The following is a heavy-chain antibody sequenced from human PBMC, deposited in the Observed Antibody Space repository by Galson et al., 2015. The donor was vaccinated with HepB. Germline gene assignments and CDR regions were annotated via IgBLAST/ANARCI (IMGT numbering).Heavy chain of an antibody. V-gene: IGHV3-23*01. J-gene: IGHJ6*02. Sequence: SLRLSCAASGFTFGSYAVNWVRQASGKGLEWVSAISDSGGRTYYADSVKGRFTISRDNTKNTLYLQMNSLRAEDTAVYYCAKSTGYDFWSGYGYYYHGLDAWGQGTAVTVSS. CDR1: GFTFGSYA. CDR2: ISDSGGRT. CDR3: AKSTGYDFWSGYGYYYHGLDA. D-gene: IGHD3-3*01.